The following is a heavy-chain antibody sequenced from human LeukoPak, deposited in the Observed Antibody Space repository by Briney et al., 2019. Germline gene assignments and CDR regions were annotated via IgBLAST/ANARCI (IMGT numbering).Heavy chain of an antibody. CDR2: ISYDGSNK. V-gene: IGHV3-30*18. D-gene: IGHD6-19*01. J-gene: IGHJ4*02. CDR3: AKISVTLTRDY. Sequence: PGRSLRLSCAASGFTFSSYGMHWVRQAPGKGLEWVAVISYDGSNKYYADSVKGRFTISRDNSKNTLFLQMNSLRADDTAVYYCAKISVTLTRDYWGQGTLVTVSS. CDR1: GFTFSSYG.